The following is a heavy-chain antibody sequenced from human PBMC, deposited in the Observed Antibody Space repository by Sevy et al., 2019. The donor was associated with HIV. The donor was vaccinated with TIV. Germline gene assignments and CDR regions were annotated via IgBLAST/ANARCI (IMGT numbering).Heavy chain of an antibody. V-gene: IGHV3-7*01. CDR1: GFTFSSYW. Sequence: GGSLRLSCAASGFTFSSYWMSWVRQAPGKGLEWVATMKEYGSETNYVDSVKGRFTISRDDAKNSLYLQMNSLRAEDTAVYYCVREGVGGYSYSLDCWGQGTLVTVSS. CDR2: MKEYGSET. J-gene: IGHJ4*02. CDR3: VREGVGGYSYSLDC. D-gene: IGHD5-18*01.